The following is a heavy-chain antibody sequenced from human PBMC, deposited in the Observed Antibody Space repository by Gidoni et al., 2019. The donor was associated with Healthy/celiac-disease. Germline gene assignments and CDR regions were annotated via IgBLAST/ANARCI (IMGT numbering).Heavy chain of an antibody. J-gene: IGHJ4*02. V-gene: IGHV3-23*01. Sequence: EVQLLESGGGLVQPGGSLRLSCAASGFTFSSYAMSWVRQAPGKGLEWVSAISGSGGSTYYADSVKGRFTISRDNSKNTLYLQMNSLRAEDTAVYYCAKDRYYYYDSSGYYPNWGQGTLVTVSS. CDR3: AKDRYYYYDSSGYYPN. D-gene: IGHD3-22*01. CDR2: ISGSGGST. CDR1: GFTFSSYA.